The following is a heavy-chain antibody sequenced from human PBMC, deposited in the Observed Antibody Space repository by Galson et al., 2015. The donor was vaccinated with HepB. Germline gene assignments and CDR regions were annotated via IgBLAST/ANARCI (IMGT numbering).Heavy chain of an antibody. CDR2: TYYRAKLYN. CDR3: ARDQALVESRSAFDI. J-gene: IGHJ3*02. V-gene: IGHV6-1*01. Sequence: CAISGDSVSTHSAAWNWIRQSPSRGLEWLGRTYYRAKLYNDVEYAPSVRGRITISADTSKNQFSLHLKSVTPEDTAVYYCARDQALVESRSAFDIWGQGTMVTVSS. D-gene: IGHD3-16*01. CDR1: GDSVSTHSAA.